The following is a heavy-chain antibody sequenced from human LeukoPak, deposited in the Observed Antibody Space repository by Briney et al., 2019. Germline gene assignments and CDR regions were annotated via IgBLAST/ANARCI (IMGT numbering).Heavy chain of an antibody. D-gene: IGHD6-6*01. CDR1: GFTFSTYW. CDR3: ARDQFLMAFVPAFDI. CDR2: VKTDGSGT. Sequence: GGSLRLSCAASGFTFSTYWMHWVRQAPGKGLVWVSRVKTDGSGTNYADSVKGRFTISRDNAKNTVYLQMDSLRAEDTAVYYCARDQFLMAFVPAFDIWGQGTMVTVSS. V-gene: IGHV3-74*01. J-gene: IGHJ3*02.